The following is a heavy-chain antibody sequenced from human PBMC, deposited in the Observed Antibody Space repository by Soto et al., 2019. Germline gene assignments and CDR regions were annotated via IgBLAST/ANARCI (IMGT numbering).Heavy chain of an antibody. CDR2: IKSKTDGGTT. CDR1: GFTFSNAW. CDR3: TPDDLPYDDDYMDV. J-gene: IGHJ6*03. Sequence: EVQLVESGGGLVKPGGSLRLSCAASGFTFSNAWMSWVRHAPGKGLEWDGRIKSKTDGGTTDYAAPVKGRFTISRDDSKNTLYLQMNSLKTEDTAVYYCTPDDLPYDDDYMDVWGKGTTVTVSS. D-gene: IGHD3-16*01. V-gene: IGHV3-15*01.